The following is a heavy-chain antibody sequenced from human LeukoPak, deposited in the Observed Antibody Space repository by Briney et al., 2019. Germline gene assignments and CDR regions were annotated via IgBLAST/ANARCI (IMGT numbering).Heavy chain of an antibody. Sequence: GGSLRLSCAASGFTFSSYDMHWVRQAPGRGLEWVSAIGIAGDTYYPDSVKDRFTISRENAMYLQMNSLKDGDTAVYYCIRGGIQVSGIDAFDIWGQGTMVTVSS. CDR3: IRGGIQVSGIDAFDI. CDR1: GFTFSSYD. CDR2: IGIAGDT. J-gene: IGHJ3*02. D-gene: IGHD5/OR15-5a*01. V-gene: IGHV3-13*01.